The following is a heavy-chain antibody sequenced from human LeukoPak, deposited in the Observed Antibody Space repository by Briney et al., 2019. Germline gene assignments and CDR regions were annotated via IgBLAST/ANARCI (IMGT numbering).Heavy chain of an antibody. J-gene: IGHJ3*02. CDR1: GFTFDDYG. CDR2: INWNGGST. V-gene: IGHV3-20*04. CDR3: AKDRFGVVPYDAFDI. D-gene: IGHD3-16*01. Sequence: PGGSLRLSCAASGFTFDDYGMSWVRQAPGKGLEWVSGINWNGGSTGYADSVKGRFTISRDNAKNSLYLQMNSLRAEDTAVYYCAKDRFGVVPYDAFDIWGQGTMVTVSS.